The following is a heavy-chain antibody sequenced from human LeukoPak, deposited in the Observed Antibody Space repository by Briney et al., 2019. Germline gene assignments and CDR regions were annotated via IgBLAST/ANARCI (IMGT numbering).Heavy chain of an antibody. V-gene: IGHV3-74*01. J-gene: IGHJ4*02. D-gene: IGHD6-6*01. Sequence: PGGSLTLSCAASGFTFRNHCMHWVRQTPGKGLVWVSRISSDGSSTTYADSVKGRFTISRDNAKNTLYLQMNNLRAEDTAMYYWARDQRVTGRPDIDYWGQGTLVIVSS. CDR2: ISSDGSST. CDR3: ARDQRVTGRPDIDY. CDR1: GFTFRNHC.